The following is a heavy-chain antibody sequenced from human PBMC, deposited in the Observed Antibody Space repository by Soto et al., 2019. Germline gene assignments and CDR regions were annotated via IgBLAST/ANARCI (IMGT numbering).Heavy chain of an antibody. V-gene: IGHV3-23*01. CDR1: GFTFSRYA. CDR2: ISGSGGST. Sequence: GGSLRLSCAASGFTFSRYAMSWVRQAPGKGLDWVSAISGSGGSTYYADSVKGRFTISRDNSKNTLYLQMNSLRAEDTAVYYCAKDKVHYSSTFDYWGQGTLVTVSS. CDR3: AKDKVHYSSTFDY. J-gene: IGHJ4*02. D-gene: IGHD6-13*01.